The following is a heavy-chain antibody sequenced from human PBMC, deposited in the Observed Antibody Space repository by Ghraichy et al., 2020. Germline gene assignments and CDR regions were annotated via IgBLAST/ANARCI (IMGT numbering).Heavy chain of an antibody. CDR2: IYYSGST. D-gene: IGHD3-10*01. Sequence: SETLSLTCTVSGGSISSSSYYWGWIRQPPGKGLEWIGSIYYSGSTYYNPSLKSRVTISVDTSKNQFSLKLSSVTAADTAVYYCARRGGYGSGSYYNVIRYYFDYWGQGTLVTVSS. J-gene: IGHJ4*02. CDR1: GGSISSSSYY. V-gene: IGHV4-39*01. CDR3: ARRGGYGSGSYYNVIRYYFDY.